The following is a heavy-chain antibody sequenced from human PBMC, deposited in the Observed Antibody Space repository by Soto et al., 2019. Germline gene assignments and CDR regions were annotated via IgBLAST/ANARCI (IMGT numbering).Heavy chain of an antibody. D-gene: IGHD6-13*01. V-gene: IGHV3-30-3*01. CDR2: ISYDGSNK. CDR3: ARAKVSGIAAALDY. Sequence: QVQLVASGGGVVQPGRSLRLSCAASGFTFSSYAMHWVRQAPGKGLEWVAVISYDGSNKYYADSVKGRFTISRDNSQNTLSVQMNSLRAEDTAVYYCARAKVSGIAAALDYWGQGTLVTVSS. CDR1: GFTFSSYA. J-gene: IGHJ4*02.